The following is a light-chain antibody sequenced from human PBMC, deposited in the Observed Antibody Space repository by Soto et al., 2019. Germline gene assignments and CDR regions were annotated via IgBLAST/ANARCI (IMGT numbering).Light chain of an antibody. Sequence: QSVLTQPASMSGSPGQSVTISCAGTSSDIGGYNYVSWYQHHPRTAPKLIIYDVSSRPSGVSHRFSASMSGNTASLTISGLQAGDEADYYCSSFSVASPLFGTGTKVTVL. V-gene: IGLV2-14*01. J-gene: IGLJ1*01. CDR3: SSFSVASPL. CDR2: DVS. CDR1: SSDIGGYNY.